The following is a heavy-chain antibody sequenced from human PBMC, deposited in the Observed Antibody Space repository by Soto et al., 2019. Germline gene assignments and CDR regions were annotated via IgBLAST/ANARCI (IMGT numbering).Heavy chain of an antibody. CDR3: ARDMTRTVLPYFDF. D-gene: IGHD1-7*01. Sequence: SVKVSCTASGDTLSNYVCNWVRQAPGQGLEWMGRIIPISGAANYAQKFQGRVTITADKSTSTSYMELSSLRSEDTAVYYCARDMTRTVLPYFDFWGQGTLVTVSS. CDR2: IIPISGAA. J-gene: IGHJ4*02. CDR1: GDTLSNYV. V-gene: IGHV1-69*06.